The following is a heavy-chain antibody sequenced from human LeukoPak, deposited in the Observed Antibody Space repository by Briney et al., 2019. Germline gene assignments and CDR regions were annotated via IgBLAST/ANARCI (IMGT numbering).Heavy chain of an antibody. CDR1: GGSISSGGYY. J-gene: IGHJ5*02. CDR2: IYYSGST. CDR3: ARGGQLLYDWFDP. D-gene: IGHD2-2*02. Sequence: SQTLSLTCTVSGGSISSGGYYWSWIRQHPGKGLEWIGHIYYSGSTYYNPSLKSRVTISVDTSKNQFSPKLSSVTAADTAVYYCARGGQLLYDWFDPWGRGTLVTVSS. V-gene: IGHV4-31*03.